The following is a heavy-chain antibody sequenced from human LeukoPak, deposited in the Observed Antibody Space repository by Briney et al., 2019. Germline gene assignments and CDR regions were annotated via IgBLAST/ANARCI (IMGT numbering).Heavy chain of an antibody. CDR1: GFTFSSYS. V-gene: IGHV3-21*01. CDR2: ISSSSSYI. D-gene: IGHD1-26*01. Sequence: GGSLRLSCAASGFTFSSYSMNWVRQAPGKGLEWVSSISSSSSYIYYADSVKGRFTISRDNAKNSLYLRMNSLRAEDTAVYYCARAGGSWSFDYWGQGTLVTVSS. J-gene: IGHJ4*02. CDR3: ARAGGSWSFDY.